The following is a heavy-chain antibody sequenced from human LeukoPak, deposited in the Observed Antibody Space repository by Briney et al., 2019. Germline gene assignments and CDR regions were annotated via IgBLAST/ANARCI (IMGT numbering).Heavy chain of an antibody. CDR2: IRRKSSGATT. CDR3: TRHGARYYYYGMDV. J-gene: IGHJ6*02. CDR1: GFIFGDFA. D-gene: IGHD4-17*01. V-gene: IGHV3-49*05. Sequence: KPGGSLRLSCTTSGFIFGDFAMSWFRQAPGKELEWVGFIRRKSSGATTGYAASVKGRFTISRDDSKSTAYLQMNSLKTEDTAVYYCTRHGARYYYYGMDVWGQGTTVTVSS.